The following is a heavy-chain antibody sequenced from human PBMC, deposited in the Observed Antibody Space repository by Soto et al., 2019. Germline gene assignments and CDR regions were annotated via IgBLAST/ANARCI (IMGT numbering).Heavy chain of an antibody. J-gene: IGHJ6*02. V-gene: IGHV3-30*18. D-gene: IGHD2-2*01. CDR1: GFTFSTYG. CDR3: AKGQHCSSTSCYFYHYGMDV. Sequence: QVQLVESGGGVVQRGRSLRLSCVASGFTFSTYGMHWVRQAPGKGLEWVAVISYDGKNKYYADSVKGRLTISRDNSKNTVYLQMSRLRGEDTAVYYCAKGQHCSSTSCYFYHYGMDVWGQGTTVAVSS. CDR2: ISYDGKNK.